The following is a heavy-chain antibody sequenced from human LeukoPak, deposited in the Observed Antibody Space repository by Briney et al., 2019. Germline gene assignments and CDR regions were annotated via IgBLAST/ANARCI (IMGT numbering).Heavy chain of an antibody. Sequence: GASVKVSCKASGYTFTSYAMNWVRQAPGQGLEWMGWINTNTGNPTYAQGFTGRFVFSLDTSVSTAYLQISSLKAEDTAVYYCARGQYYDFWSGYYASNWFDPWGQGTLVTVSS. CDR1: GYTFTSYA. CDR3: ARGQYYDFWSGYYASNWFDP. J-gene: IGHJ5*02. V-gene: IGHV7-4-1*02. CDR2: INTNTGNP. D-gene: IGHD3-3*01.